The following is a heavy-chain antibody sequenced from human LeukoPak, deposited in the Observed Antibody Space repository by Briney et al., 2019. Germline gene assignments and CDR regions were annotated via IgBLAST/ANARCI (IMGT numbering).Heavy chain of an antibody. CDR1: GFTFSSYS. Sequence: GGSLRLSCAASGFTFSSYSMNWVRQAPGKGLEWVSYIGSSSTIYYADSVKGRFTISRDNAKNSLYLQMNSLRAEDTAVYYCARDRVKRGHAFDTWGQGTMVTVSS. V-gene: IGHV3-48*04. CDR2: IGSSSTI. J-gene: IGHJ3*02. CDR3: ARDRVKRGHAFDT.